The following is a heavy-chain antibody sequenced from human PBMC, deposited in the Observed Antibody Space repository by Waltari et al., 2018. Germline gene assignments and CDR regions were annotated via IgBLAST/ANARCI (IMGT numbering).Heavy chain of an antibody. J-gene: IGHJ3*01. CDR3: ARETADFWSGYYPRLDV. CDR2: IYYTGRT. V-gene: IGHV4-59*01. CDR1: GDSIGHYY. Sequence: QVQLQESGPGLVKPSETLSLTCTVSGDSIGHYYWTWIRQPPGKGLEWIGYIYYTGRTNYNPPLKSRPTISLDTSKNQFSLQLTSVTAADTAVYYCARETADFWSGYYPRLDVWGQGTMVTVSS. D-gene: IGHD3-3*01.